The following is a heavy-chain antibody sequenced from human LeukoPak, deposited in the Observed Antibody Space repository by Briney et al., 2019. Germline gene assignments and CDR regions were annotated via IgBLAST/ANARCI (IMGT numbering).Heavy chain of an antibody. Sequence: PSETLSLTCTVSGGSISSYYWSWIRQPPGKGLEWIGYIYYSGSTNYNPSLKSRVTISVDTSKNQFSLKLSSVTAADTAVYYCAGGYSGSSPTFDYWGQGTLVTVSS. V-gene: IGHV4-59*01. CDR1: GGSISSYY. CDR3: AGGYSGSSPTFDY. CDR2: IYYSGST. J-gene: IGHJ4*02. D-gene: IGHD6-13*01.